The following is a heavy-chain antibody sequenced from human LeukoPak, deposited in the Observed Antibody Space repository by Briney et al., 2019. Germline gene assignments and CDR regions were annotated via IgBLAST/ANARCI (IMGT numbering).Heavy chain of an antibody. CDR2: ISWNSGSI. J-gene: IGHJ4*02. CDR3: AKAGPAAAGFYFDY. V-gene: IGHV3-9*01. D-gene: IGHD6-13*01. CDR1: GFTFSSYA. Sequence: HPGGSLRLSCAASGFTFSSYAMHWVRQAPGKGLEWVSGISWNSGSIGYADSVKGRFTISRDNAKNSLYLQMNSLRAEDTALYYCAKAGPAAAGFYFDYWGQGTLVTVSS.